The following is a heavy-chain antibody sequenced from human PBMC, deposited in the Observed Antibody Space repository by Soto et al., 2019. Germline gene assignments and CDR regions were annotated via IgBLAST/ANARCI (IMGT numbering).Heavy chain of an antibody. J-gene: IGHJ6*02. D-gene: IGHD2-2*02. Sequence: ASVTARCNASCETFTTYAIIFVRHSLGPGLEWIVLISAYNGNTNYAQKLQGRFTMTTDTSTSTAYMELRSLRSDDTAVYYCARYGGCSSTSCYTYYYYGMDVWGQGTTVTVSS. V-gene: IGHV1-18*01. CDR2: ISAYNGNT. CDR1: CETFTTYA. CDR3: ARYGGCSSTSCYTYYYYGMDV.